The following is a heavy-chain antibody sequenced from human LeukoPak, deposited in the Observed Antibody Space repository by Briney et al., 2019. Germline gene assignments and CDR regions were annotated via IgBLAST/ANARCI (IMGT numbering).Heavy chain of an antibody. CDR3: ARSQSQSGSYRYYFAY. CDR1: GVSVGSAGYY. J-gene: IGHJ4*02. CDR2: MYYSGNS. V-gene: IGHV4-61*08. D-gene: IGHD1-26*01. Sequence: SETLSLTCTVSGVSVGSAGYYWTWIRRPPGKGLGWIGYMYYSGNSNYNPFLKSRVTMSLDPSKNRFSLKLGSVTAADTAVYYCARSQSQSGSYRYYFAYWGQGTLVTVSS.